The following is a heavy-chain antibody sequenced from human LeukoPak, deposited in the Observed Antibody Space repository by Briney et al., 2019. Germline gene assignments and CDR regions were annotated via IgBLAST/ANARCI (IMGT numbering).Heavy chain of an antibody. CDR2: IYHSGST. CDR3: ARHRREYCSSTSCSHSFDY. J-gene: IGHJ4*02. CDR1: GYSISSGYY. Sequence: PSETLSLTCAVSGYSISSGYYWGWIRQPPGKGLELIGSIYHSGSTFYNPSLKSRVTISVDTSKNQFSLKLSSLTAADTAVYYCARHRREYCSSTSCSHSFDYWGQGTLVTVSS. V-gene: IGHV4-38-2*01. D-gene: IGHD2-2*01.